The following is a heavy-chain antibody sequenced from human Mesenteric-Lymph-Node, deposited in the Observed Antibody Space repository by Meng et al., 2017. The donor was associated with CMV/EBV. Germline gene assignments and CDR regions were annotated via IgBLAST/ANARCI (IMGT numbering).Heavy chain of an antibody. CDR3: ARSSSSDLFDC. J-gene: IGHJ4*02. CDR1: GGSMTSGDW. Sequence: LTCTVSGGSMTSGDWWTWVRQHPGKGLEWIGEVSHGGSANYSPSLKSRVTISVDKSKNQFSLKLNSVTAADTAIYYCARSSSSDLFDCWGQGALVTVSS. V-gene: IGHV4-4*02. CDR2: VSHGGSA.